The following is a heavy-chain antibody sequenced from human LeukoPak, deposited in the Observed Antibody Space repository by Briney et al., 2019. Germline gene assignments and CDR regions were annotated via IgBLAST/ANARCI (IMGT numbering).Heavy chain of an antibody. D-gene: IGHD2-2*01. Sequence: GRSLRLSCAASGFTFSSYAMHWVRQAPGKGLVWVSRINSDGSSTSYADSVKGRFTISRDNAKNTLYLQMNSLRAEDTAVYYCARLKDCSSASCWYYYYYYGMDVWGQGTTVTVS. CDR2: INSDGSST. CDR3: ARLKDCSSASCWYYYYYYGMDV. CDR1: GFTFSSYA. J-gene: IGHJ6*02. V-gene: IGHV3-74*01.